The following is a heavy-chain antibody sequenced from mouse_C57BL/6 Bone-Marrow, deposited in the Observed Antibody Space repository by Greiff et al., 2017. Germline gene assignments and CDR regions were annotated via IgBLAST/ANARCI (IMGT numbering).Heavy chain of an antibody. Sequence: VQLQQSGPELVKPGASVKISCKASGYSFTDYNMNWVKQSHGKSLEWIGVINPNYGTTSYNQKFKGKATLTVDQSSSTAYMQLNSRTSKDSAVYYCARSRITTVVRNAMDYWGQGTSVTVSS. CDR3: ARSRITTVVRNAMDY. D-gene: IGHD1-1*01. J-gene: IGHJ4*01. V-gene: IGHV1-39*01. CDR1: GYSFTDYN. CDR2: INPNYGTT.